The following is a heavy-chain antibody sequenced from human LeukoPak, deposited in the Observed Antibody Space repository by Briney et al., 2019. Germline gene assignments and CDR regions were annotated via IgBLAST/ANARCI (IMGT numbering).Heavy chain of an antibody. CDR1: GGSVSSSSYY. CDR2: IYYSGTT. V-gene: IGHV4-39*01. CDR3: ARQASDYFYYYMDA. Sequence: SETLSLTCTVSGGSVSSSSYYWGWIRQPPGKGLEWIGSIYYSGTTYYNSSLESRVTISVDTSKNHFSLILTSVTAADTAVYYCARQASDYFYYYMDAWGKGTTVTVS. J-gene: IGHJ6*03.